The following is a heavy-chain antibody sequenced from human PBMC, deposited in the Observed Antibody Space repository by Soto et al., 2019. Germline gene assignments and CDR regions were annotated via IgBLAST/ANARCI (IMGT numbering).Heavy chain of an antibody. V-gene: IGHV4-31*03. CDR2: IYYSGST. CDR3: ARKGGDFHYYYYYGMDV. D-gene: IGHD2-21*02. Sequence: SETLSLTCTVSGGSISSGGYYLSWIRQHPGKGLEWIGYIYYSGSTYYNPSLKSRVTISVDTSKNQFSLKLSSVTAADTAVYYCARKGGDFHYYYYYGMDVWGQGTTVTVSS. J-gene: IGHJ6*02. CDR1: GGSISSGGYY.